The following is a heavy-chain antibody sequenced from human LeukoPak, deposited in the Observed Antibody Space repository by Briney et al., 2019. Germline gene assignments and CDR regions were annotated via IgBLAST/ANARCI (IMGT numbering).Heavy chain of an antibody. V-gene: IGHV1-18*01. D-gene: IGHD7-27*01. Sequence: ASVKVSCKASGYTFTSCGISWVRQAPGQGLEWMGWISAYNGNTNYAQKLQGRVTMTTDTSTSTAYMELRSLRSDDTAVYYCARSTEENWDPNWFDPWGQGTLVTVSS. CDR2: ISAYNGNT. CDR1: GYTFTSCG. CDR3: ARSTEENWDPNWFDP. J-gene: IGHJ5*02.